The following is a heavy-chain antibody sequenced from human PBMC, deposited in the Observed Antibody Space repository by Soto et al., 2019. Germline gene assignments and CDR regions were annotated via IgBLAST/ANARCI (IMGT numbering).Heavy chain of an antibody. CDR2: IYYSGST. Sequence: SETLSLTCTFSGGSVISGSYYWSWIRQPPGKGLEWIGYIYYSGSTNYNPSLKSRVTISVDTSKNQFSLKLSSVTAADTAVYYCARRYGSSFDYWGQGTLVTVSS. CDR3: ARRYGSSFDY. D-gene: IGHD6-13*01. J-gene: IGHJ4*02. CDR1: GGSVISGSYY. V-gene: IGHV4-61*01.